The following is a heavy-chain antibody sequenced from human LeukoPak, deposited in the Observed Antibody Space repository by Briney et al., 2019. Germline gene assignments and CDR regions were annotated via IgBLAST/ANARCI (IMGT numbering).Heavy chain of an antibody. CDR1: GYTFTGHY. J-gene: IGHJ4*02. CDR2: IHPNTGGT. V-gene: IGHV1-2*02. Sequence: GASVKVSCKASGYTFTGHYIHWVRQAPGQGLEWMGWIHPNTGGTKYAQKFQGRVTMTRDMSTSTVYMELSSLRSEDTAVYYCARGSKVKWPRHWGYYFDYWGQGTLVTVSS. D-gene: IGHD7-27*01. CDR3: ARGSKVKWPRHWGYYFDY.